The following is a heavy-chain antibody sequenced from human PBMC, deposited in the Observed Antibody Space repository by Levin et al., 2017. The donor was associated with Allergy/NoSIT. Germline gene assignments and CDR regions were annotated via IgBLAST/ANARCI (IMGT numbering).Heavy chain of an antibody. D-gene: IGHD3-9*01. CDR2: IYNSGST. CDR3: ARQCYDILTGYYNFDY. V-gene: IGHV4-39*01. J-gene: IGHJ4*02. CDR1: GGSISSSISY. Sequence: RASETLSLTCTVSGGSISSSISYWGWIRQAPGKGLEWIGSIYNSGSTYYNPYLKSRVTTSVDTSKNQFSLKLSSVTAADTAVYYCARQCYDILTGYYNFDYWGQGTLVTVSS.